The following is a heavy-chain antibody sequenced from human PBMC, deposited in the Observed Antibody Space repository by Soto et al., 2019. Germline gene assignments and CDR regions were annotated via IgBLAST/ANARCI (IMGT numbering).Heavy chain of an antibody. V-gene: IGHV4-59*01. J-gene: IGHJ6*02. D-gene: IGHD1-1*01. CDR2: IYSSGST. CDR3: ARDTATGTGYSFFNCIDV. Sequence: SETLSLTCTVSGGSISNSYWTWIRQSPGKGLEWIGYIYSSGSTNYNPSLKSRVTISIDTSKNQFSLRLNSVTAADTAVYYCARDTATGTGYSFFNCIDVWGQGTTVTVSS. CDR1: GGSISNSY.